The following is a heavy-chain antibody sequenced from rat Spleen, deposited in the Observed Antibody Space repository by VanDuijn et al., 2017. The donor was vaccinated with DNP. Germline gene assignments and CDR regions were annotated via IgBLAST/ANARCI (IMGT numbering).Heavy chain of an antibody. CDR1: GYSITSNY. D-gene: IGHD1-5*01. CDR3: ARLGTQGFTY. J-gene: IGHJ3*01. Sequence: EVQLQESGPGLVKPSQSLSLTCSVTGYSITSNYWAWIRKFPGNKMEWMGYISYSGGTGYNPSLKSRIFITRDTSKNQFFLHLNSVTTDDTATYYCARLGTQGFTYWGQGTLVTVSS. CDR2: ISYSGGT. V-gene: IGHV3-1*01.